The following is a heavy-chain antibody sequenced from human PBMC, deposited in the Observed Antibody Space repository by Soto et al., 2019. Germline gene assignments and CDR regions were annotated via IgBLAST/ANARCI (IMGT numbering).Heavy chain of an antibody. CDR2: IYYSWST. J-gene: IGHJ6*02. Sequence: PSETLSLTCTVSVGSISSGCYYLSWIRHHPGKGLEWIGYIYYSWSTDYNPSLKSRVTISVDTAKNQFSLKLSSVTAADTAVYYCARVILLRFLEWLSGGMDVWGHGTQVTVSS. D-gene: IGHD3-3*01. CDR1: VGSISSGCYY. V-gene: IGHV4-31*03. CDR3: ARVILLRFLEWLSGGMDV.